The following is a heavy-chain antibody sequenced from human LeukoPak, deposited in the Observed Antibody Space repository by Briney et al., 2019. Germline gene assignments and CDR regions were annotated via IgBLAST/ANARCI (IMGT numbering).Heavy chain of an antibody. CDR1: GYTFTSYD. Sequence: ASVKVSCKASGYTFTSYDINWVRQATGQGLEWMGWMNPNSGNTGYAQKFQGRVTITRNTSISTAYMELSSLRSEDTAVYYCARVTSGSFHFDYWGQGTLVTVSS. J-gene: IGHJ4*02. D-gene: IGHD1-26*01. CDR2: MNPNSGNT. CDR3: ARVTSGSFHFDY. V-gene: IGHV1-8*03.